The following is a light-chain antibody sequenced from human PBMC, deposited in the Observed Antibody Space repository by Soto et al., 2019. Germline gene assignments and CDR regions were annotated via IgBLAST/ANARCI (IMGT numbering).Light chain of an antibody. CDR2: DAS. CDR1: QSISSR. V-gene: IGKV1-5*01. Sequence: DIQMTQSPSTLSASVGDRVTITCRASQSISSRLAWYQQKPGKAPNLLIYDASSLESGVPSRFSGSGSGTEFTLTISSLQPDDFATYYCLQYVSYRTFGQGTKVDIK. CDR3: LQYVSYRT. J-gene: IGKJ1*01.